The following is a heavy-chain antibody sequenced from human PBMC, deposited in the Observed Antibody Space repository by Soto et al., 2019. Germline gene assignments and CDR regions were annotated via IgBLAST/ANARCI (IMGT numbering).Heavy chain of an antibody. D-gene: IGHD6-13*01. J-gene: IGHJ5*02. V-gene: IGHV3-30*04. CDR2: ISYDGSLE. CDR3: ARAAYASSWSWFDP. CDR1: GFHFRSYA. Sequence: QVQLVESGGGVVQAGRSLRLSCAASGFHFRSYAIHWVRQAPGKGLEWVAVISYDGSLEYYGDSVKGRFTISRDNSKNTLYLQMSSLRGEDTAVYYCARAAYASSWSWFDPWGQGTLVTVSS.